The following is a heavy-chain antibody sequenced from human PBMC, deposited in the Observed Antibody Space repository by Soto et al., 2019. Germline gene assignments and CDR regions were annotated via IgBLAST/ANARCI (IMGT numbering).Heavy chain of an antibody. V-gene: IGHV3-33*01. Sequence: GGSLRLSCAASGFTFSSYGMHWVRQAPGKGLEWVAVIWYDGSNKYYADSVKGRFTISRDNSKNTLYLQMNSLRAEDTAVYYCASDRTTVTTSTSGLVSFDYWGQGTLVTVSS. CDR3: ASDRTTVTTSTSGLVSFDY. D-gene: IGHD4-17*01. J-gene: IGHJ4*02. CDR1: GFTFSSYG. CDR2: IWYDGSNK.